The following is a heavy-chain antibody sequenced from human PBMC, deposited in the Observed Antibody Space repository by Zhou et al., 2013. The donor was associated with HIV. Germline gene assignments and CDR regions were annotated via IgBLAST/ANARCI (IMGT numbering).Heavy chain of an antibody. D-gene: IGHD3-3*01. CDR2: IYTSGST. V-gene: IGHV4-61*09. CDR3: ARGGSFWGGYYLGY. J-gene: IGHJ4*02. CDR1: GGSISSGGYY. Sequence: QVQLQESGPGLVKPSQTLSLTCTVSGGSISSGGYYWSWIRQPAGKGLEWIGHIYTSGSTKYNPSLKSRVTISVDXSKNQFSLKLSSVTAADTAVYYCARGGSFWGGYYLGYWGQGTLVTVSS.